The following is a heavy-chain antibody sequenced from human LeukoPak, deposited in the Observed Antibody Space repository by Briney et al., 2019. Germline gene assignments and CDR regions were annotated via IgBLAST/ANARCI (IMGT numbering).Heavy chain of an antibody. CDR2: INHSGST. Sequence: SETLSLTCAVYGGSFSGYYWGWIRQPPGKGLEWIGEINHSGSTNYNPSLKSRVTISVDTSKNQFSLKLSSVTAADTAVYYCAIIVVIPAAPDAFDIWGQGTMVTVSS. D-gene: IGHD2-2*01. CDR3: AIIVVIPAAPDAFDI. V-gene: IGHV4-34*01. J-gene: IGHJ3*02. CDR1: GGSFSGYY.